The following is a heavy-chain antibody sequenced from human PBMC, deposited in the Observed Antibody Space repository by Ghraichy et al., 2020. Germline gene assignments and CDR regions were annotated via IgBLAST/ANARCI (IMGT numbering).Heavy chain of an antibody. J-gene: IGHJ6*02. D-gene: IGHD3-22*01. V-gene: IGHV3-74*01. CDR1: GFTFSSYW. Sequence: GGSLRLSCAASGFTFSSYWMHWVRQAPGKGLVWVSRINSDGSSTSYADSVKGRFTISRDNAKNTLYLQMNSLRAEDTAVYYCARDQYIGGSGYPYYYYGMDVWGQGTTVTVSS. CDR3: ARDQYIGGSGYPYYYYGMDV. CDR2: INSDGSST.